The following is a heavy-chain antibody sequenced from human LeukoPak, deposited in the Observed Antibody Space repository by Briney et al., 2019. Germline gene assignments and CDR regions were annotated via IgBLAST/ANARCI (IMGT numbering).Heavy chain of an antibody. D-gene: IGHD3-9*01. CDR1: GGSIRSSSYY. Sequence: SETLSLTCTVSGGSIRSSSYYWGWIRQPPGKGLEWIGSIYYSGSTYYNASLKSRGTISVDTSKNQFSLKLSSVTAADTAVYYCARARLRYFDWLPWYFDYWGQGTLVTVSS. CDR2: IYYSGST. V-gene: IGHV4-39*01. CDR3: ARARLRYFDWLPWYFDY. J-gene: IGHJ4*02.